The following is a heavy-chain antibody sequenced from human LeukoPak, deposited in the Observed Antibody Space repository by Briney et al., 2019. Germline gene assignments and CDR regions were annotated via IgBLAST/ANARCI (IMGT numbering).Heavy chain of an antibody. D-gene: IGHD3-10*01. CDR1: GFTVSTYD. J-gene: IGHJ4*02. CDR2: MYGGGNT. V-gene: IGHV3-66*01. Sequence: GGSLRLSCAAFGFTVSTYDMTWVRQTPGKGLEWVSIMYGGGNTYYADSVKGRFTISRDNSKNTVYLEMNSLRAEDTAVFYCARDRPGDGYFDYWGQGTLVTVSS. CDR3: ARDRPGDGYFDY.